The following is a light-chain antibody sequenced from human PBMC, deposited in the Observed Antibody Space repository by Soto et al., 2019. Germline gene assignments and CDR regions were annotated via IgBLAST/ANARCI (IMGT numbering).Light chain of an antibody. Sequence: EIVLTQSPGTLSLSPGERATLSCRASQSVSSTYIAWYQPNPGQAPRLLIYGASSRATGIPDRFSGSGSGKDFTLTISRLEPEDFAVYFCQQYGRSPPFTFGQGTKVEIK. J-gene: IGKJ2*01. CDR3: QQYGRSPPFT. CDR1: QSVSSTY. V-gene: IGKV3-20*01. CDR2: GAS.